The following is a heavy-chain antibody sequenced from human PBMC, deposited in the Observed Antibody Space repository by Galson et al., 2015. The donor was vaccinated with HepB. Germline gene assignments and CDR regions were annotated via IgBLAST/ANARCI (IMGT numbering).Heavy chain of an antibody. CDR1: GFTFSSYG. V-gene: IGHV3-30*18. CDR2: ISYDGSNK. CDR3: AKIEGPPFY. D-gene: IGHD3-3*02. Sequence: SLRLSCAASGFTFSSYGMHWVRQAPGKGLEWVAVISYDGSNKYYADSVKGRFTISRDNSKNTLYLQMNSLRAEDTAVYYCAKIEGPPFYWGQGTLVTVSS. J-gene: IGHJ4*02.